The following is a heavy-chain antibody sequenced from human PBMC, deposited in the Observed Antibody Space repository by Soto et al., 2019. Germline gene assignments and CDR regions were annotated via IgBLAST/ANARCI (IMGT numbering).Heavy chain of an antibody. CDR2: IKSKGDGGTT. CDR1: GLTLSNTW. D-gene: IGHD2-2*01. Sequence: EVQLLESGGGLVKPGESLTLSCEASGLTLSNTWMTWVRQAPGKGLEWVGRIKSKGDGGTTDYAAPVKGRFTISRDDSKDTLYLQLNSLKTEDTAVYYCTTELRWEVPPVYWGQGTLVTVSS. CDR3: TTELRWEVPPVY. V-gene: IGHV3-15*01. J-gene: IGHJ4*02.